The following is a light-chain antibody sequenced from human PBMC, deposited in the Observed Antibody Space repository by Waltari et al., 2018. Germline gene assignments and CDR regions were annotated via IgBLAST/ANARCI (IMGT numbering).Light chain of an antibody. V-gene: IGLV2-14*03. CDR3: SSYTSDSTLI. CDR2: DVS. CDR1: SRYVGSYNS. J-gene: IGLJ2*01. Sequence: QSALTQPASVSGSPGQSITISCTGTSRYVGSYNSVSWYQHHPGKAPKLMIFDVSNRPSVVSNRFSGSKSGNTASLTISWLQAEDEATYYCSSYTSDSTLIFGGGTKLTVL.